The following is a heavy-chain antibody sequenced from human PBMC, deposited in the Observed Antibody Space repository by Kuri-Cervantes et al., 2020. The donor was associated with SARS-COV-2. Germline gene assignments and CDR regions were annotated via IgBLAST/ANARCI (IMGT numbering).Heavy chain of an antibody. Sequence: GESLKISCAASGFTFSSYEMNWVRQAPGKGLEWVSYISSSGSTIYYADSVKGRFTIPRDNAKNSLYLQMNSLRAEDTAVYYCAREYYDFWSGKVALDVWGKGTTVTVSS. V-gene: IGHV3-48*03. CDR3: AREYYDFWSGKVALDV. CDR2: ISSSGSTI. CDR1: GFTFSSYE. D-gene: IGHD3-3*01. J-gene: IGHJ6*04.